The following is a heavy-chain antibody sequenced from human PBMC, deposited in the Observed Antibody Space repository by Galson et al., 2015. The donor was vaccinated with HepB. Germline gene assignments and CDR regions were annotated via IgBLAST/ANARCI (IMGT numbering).Heavy chain of an antibody. CDR2: IKSKTDGGTA. CDR3: ATDVFFSTFWSWFDP. D-gene: IGHD2-8*02. Sequence: SLRLSCAASGLRFNTTWMSWVRQTPGRGLEGIGRIKSKTDGGTADYAATVKGRFTISRDDARNTLYLNMSRVKTDDTGVYYCATDVFFSTFWSWFDPWGQGTLVTVSS. CDR1: GLRFNTTW. V-gene: IGHV3-15*01. J-gene: IGHJ5*02.